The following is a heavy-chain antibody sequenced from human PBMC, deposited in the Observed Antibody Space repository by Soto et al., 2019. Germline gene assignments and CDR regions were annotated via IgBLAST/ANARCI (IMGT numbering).Heavy chain of an antibody. D-gene: IGHD4-17*01. Sequence: SETLSLTCAVYGGSFSGYYWSWIRQPPGKGLEWIGDIYYSGSTYYNPSLKSRVTISVDTSKNQFSLKLSSVTAADTAVYYCARHTTTVTTTWFDPWGQGTLVTVSS. CDR3: ARHTTTVTTTWFDP. CDR1: GGSFSGYY. CDR2: IYYSGST. V-gene: IGHV4-34*01. J-gene: IGHJ5*02.